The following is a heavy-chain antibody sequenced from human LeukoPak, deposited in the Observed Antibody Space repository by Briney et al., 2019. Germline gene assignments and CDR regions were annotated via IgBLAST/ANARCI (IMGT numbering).Heavy chain of an antibody. Sequence: ASVKVSCKASGYTFTSYGISWVRQAPGQGLEWMGWISAYNGNTNYAQKLQGRVTMTTDTTTSTAYMELGSLRSDDTAVYYCARVSSAMVLYDYWGQGTLVTVSS. CDR2: ISAYNGNT. J-gene: IGHJ4*02. V-gene: IGHV1-18*01. CDR3: ARVSSAMVLYDY. D-gene: IGHD5-18*01. CDR1: GYTFTSYG.